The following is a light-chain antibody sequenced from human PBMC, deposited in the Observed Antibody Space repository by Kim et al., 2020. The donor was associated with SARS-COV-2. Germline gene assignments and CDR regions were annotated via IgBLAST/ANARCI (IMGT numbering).Light chain of an antibody. Sequence: GQSITIAFTGTTSDVVGYNYVSWFQLFPGKAPRLLIYDVTKRPSGVPDRFSGSKSGNTASLTISGLQADDEAEYFCCSYTSTSSRIFGEGTQLTVL. V-gene: IGLV2-11*03. J-gene: IGLJ2*01. CDR2: DVT. CDR1: TSDVVGYNY. CDR3: CSYTSTSSRI.